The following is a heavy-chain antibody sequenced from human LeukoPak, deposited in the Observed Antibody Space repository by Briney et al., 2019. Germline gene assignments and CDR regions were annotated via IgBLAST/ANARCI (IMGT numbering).Heavy chain of an antibody. D-gene: IGHD2-21*01. CDR2: VHHSGRI. CDR3: ARGPRGIVVVSPNKALDV. V-gene: IGHV4-34*01. J-gene: IGHJ6*02. CDR1: GGSFSGYY. Sequence: SETLSLTCAVYGGSFSGYYWSWIRQPPGKGLEWIGEVHHSGRINYNPSLKSRITVSVDTSKNQFPLKLSSVTAADTAVYYCARGPRGIVVVSPNKALDVWGQGTTVTVSS.